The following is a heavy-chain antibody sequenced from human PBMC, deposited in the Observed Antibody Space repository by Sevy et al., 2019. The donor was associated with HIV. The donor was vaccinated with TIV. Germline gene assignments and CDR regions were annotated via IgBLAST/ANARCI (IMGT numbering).Heavy chain of an antibody. CDR2: ISWNSGTI. D-gene: IGHD2-2*01. V-gene: IGHV3-9*01. CDR3: ARQRGVVLVPAAPFDY. J-gene: IGHJ4*02. Sequence: GGSLRLSCAASGFTFDDYAMHWVRQAPGKGLEWVSGISWNSGTIGYANSVKGRFIISRDNAKNSLYLQMNSLRAEDTALYYCARQRGVVLVPAAPFDYWGQGTLVTVSS. CDR1: GFTFDDYA.